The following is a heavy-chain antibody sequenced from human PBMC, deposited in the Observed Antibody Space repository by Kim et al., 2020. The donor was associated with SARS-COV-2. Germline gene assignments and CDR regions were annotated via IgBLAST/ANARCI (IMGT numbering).Heavy chain of an antibody. CDR3: AKRGGFVIMFGGFIVSPRLDY. Sequence: GGSLRLSCAASGFTFSSYAMSWVRQAPGKGLEWVSAISGSGGGTYYADSVKGRFTISRDISKNTLYLQMNSLRAEDTAVYYCAKRGGFVIMFGGFIVSPRLDYWGQGALVTVSP. J-gene: IGHJ4*02. CDR1: GFTFSSYA. V-gene: IGHV3-23*01. D-gene: IGHD3-16*02. CDR2: ISGSGGGT.